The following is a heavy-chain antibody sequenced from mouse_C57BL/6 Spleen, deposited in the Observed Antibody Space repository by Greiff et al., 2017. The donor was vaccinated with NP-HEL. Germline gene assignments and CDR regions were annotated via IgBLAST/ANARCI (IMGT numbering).Heavy chain of an antibody. CDR1: GFTFNTYA. CDR3: VRGRPFYGSSYDYYAMDY. Sequence: EVKVVESGGGLVQPKGSLKLSCAASGFTFNTYAMHWVRQAPGKGLEWVARIRSKSSNYATYYADSVKDRFTISRDDSQSMLYLQMNNLKTEDTAMYYCVRGRPFYGSSYDYYAMDYWGQGTSVTVSS. J-gene: IGHJ4*01. D-gene: IGHD1-1*01. V-gene: IGHV10-3*01. CDR2: IRSKSSNYAT.